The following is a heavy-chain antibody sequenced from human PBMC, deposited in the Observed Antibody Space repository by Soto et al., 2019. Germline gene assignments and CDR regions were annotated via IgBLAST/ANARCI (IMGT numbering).Heavy chain of an antibody. D-gene: IGHD3-22*01. Sequence: SLKISCKGSGDSFAGYWITWVRQKRGKGLEWMGRIDPSDSQTYYSPSFRGHVTISVTKSITTVFLQWSSLRASGTAMYYCARQIYDSDTGPNFQYYFDSWGQGTPVTVSS. CDR3: ARQIYDSDTGPNFQYYFDS. J-gene: IGHJ4*02. CDR1: GDSFAGYW. CDR2: IDPSDSQT. V-gene: IGHV5-10-1*01.